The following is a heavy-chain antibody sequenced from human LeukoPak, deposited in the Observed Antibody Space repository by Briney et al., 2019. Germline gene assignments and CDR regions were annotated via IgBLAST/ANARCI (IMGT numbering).Heavy chain of an antibody. CDR3: ARQGYSAYEILDY. J-gene: IGHJ4*02. CDR2: IHYSGST. D-gene: IGHD5-12*01. V-gene: IGHV4-59*08. Sequence: SETLSLTCTVSGGSISSYYWSWIRQPPGKGLEWIGYIHYSGSTNYSPSLKSRVTISVDTSKNQFSLKLSSVTAADTAVYYCARQGYSAYEILDYWGQGTLVTVSS. CDR1: GGSISSYY.